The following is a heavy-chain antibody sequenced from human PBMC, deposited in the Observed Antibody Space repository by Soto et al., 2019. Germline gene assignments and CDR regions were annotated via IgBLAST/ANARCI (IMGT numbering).Heavy chain of an antibody. CDR3: AKVSRSHSGFNP. Sequence: VQLVESGGGLVQPGRSLRLSCVASGFTFDDYAMHWVRQVPGKGPEWVSSITWNSGRIVYADSVKGRFTISRDNAKNSLYLQMNSLRVEDTALYYCAKVSRSHSGFNPWGQGTLVTVSS. J-gene: IGHJ5*02. V-gene: IGHV3-9*01. D-gene: IGHD2-8*01. CDR1: GFTFDDYA. CDR2: ITWNSGRI.